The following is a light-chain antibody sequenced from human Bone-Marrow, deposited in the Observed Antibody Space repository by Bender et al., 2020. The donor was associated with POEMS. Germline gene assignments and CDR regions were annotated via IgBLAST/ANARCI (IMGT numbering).Light chain of an antibody. J-gene: IGLJ3*02. CDR1: SSNIGAHA. V-gene: IGLV1-44*01. CDR2: SSH. CDR3: AAWDDTLNGWV. Sequence: QSVLTQPPSASGTPGQRVTISCSGGSSNIGAHAVNWYQHLPGTAPKLLIYSSHRRPSEVPDRFSGSTSGTSASLAISGLQSEDEADYYCAAWDDTLNGWVFGGGTKVTVL.